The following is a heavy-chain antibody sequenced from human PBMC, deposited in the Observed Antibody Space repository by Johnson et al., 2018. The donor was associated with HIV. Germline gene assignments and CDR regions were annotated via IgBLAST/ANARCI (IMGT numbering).Heavy chain of an antibody. J-gene: IGHJ3*02. CDR2: ISYDGSNK. Sequence: QVQLVESGEGVVQPGRSLRLSCAASGFTFSSYAMHWVRQAPGKGLEWVAVISYDGSNKYYADSVTGRFTISRDNAKNPLYLQMNSLSAEDTAVYYCARDGYSSGWYGNDAFDIWGQGTMGTVSS. CDR1: GFTFSSYA. D-gene: IGHD6-19*01. CDR3: ARDGYSSGWYGNDAFDI. V-gene: IGHV3-30-3*01.